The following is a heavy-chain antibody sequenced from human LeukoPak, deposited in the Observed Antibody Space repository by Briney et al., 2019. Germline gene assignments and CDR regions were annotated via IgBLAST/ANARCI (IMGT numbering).Heavy chain of an antibody. D-gene: IGHD6-13*01. J-gene: IGHJ5*02. CDR1: GFTFSSYS. CDR3: ARTYLLAAATEFDP. Sequence: GGSLRLSCAASGFTFSSYSMNWVRQAPGKGLEWVSFISSSSYIYYADSVKGRFTISRDNAKNSLYLQMNSLRAEDTAVYYCARTYLLAAATEFDPWGQGTLVTVSS. CDR2: ISSSSYI. V-gene: IGHV3-21*04.